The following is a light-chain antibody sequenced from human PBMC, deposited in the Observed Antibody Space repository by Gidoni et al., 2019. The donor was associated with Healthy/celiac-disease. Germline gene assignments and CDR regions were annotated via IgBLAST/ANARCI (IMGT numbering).Light chain of an antibody. CDR3: QQYYSYPRT. CDR2: AAS. CDR1: QGISSD. Sequence: AIRMTQSPSSFSASTGDRVTITCRASQGISSDLAWYQQKPGKAPKLLIYAASTLQSGVPSRFSGSGSGTEFTLTISCLQSEDFATYYCQQYYSYPRTFGGGTKVEIK. J-gene: IGKJ4*02. V-gene: IGKV1-8*01.